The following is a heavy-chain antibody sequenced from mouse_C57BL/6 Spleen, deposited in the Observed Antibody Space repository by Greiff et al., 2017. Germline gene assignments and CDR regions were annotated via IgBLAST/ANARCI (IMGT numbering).Heavy chain of an antibody. D-gene: IGHD2-5*01. CDR2: INPNNGGT. CDR3: ARLAGSNPYYFDY. J-gene: IGHJ2*01. V-gene: IGHV1-26*01. CDR1: GYTFTDYY. Sequence: VQLQQSGPELVKPGASVKISCKASGYTFTDYYMNWVKQSHGKSLEWIGDINPNNGGTSYNQKFKGKATLTVDKSSSTAYMELRSLTSEDSAVYYCARLAGSNPYYFDYWGQGTTLTVSS.